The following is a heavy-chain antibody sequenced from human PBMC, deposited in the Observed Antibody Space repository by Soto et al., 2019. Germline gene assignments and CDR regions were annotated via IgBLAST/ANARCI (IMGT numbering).Heavy chain of an antibody. V-gene: IGHV1-18*01. Sequence: ASVKVSCKASGFTFSNYGLNWVRQAPGQGLEGMGWVSANSGHTNYAQNLQGRVSMTTDTSARTAYMELRGLTFDDTAVYYCARDLERGTAEPCFYYYDMYGWGQGTTVTVSS. D-gene: IGHD1-1*01. CDR3: ARDLERGTAEPCFYYYDMYG. CDR2: VSANSGHT. J-gene: IGHJ6*02. CDR1: GFTFSNYG.